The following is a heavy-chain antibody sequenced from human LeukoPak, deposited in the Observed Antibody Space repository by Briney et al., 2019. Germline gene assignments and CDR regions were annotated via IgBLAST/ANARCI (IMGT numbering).Heavy chain of an antibody. Sequence: GGALEISLHGSRYSLTVYFLGLARPVPGKGLEWMGIIYPADSGPKYSPSFQGQVTISVHKSITTRYLAWSSLQASHSGLYYCARRHFFNDSSDYHQGGDYWGQGTPVTVSS. J-gene: IGHJ4*02. CDR1: RYSLTVYF. CDR2: IYPADSGP. D-gene: IGHD3-3*02. CDR3: ARRHFFNDSSDYHQGGDY. V-gene: IGHV5-51*01.